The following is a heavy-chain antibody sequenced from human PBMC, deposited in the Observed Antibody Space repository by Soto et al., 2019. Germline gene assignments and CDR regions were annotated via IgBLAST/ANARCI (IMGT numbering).Heavy chain of an antibody. CDR1: GGSISSYY. CDR2: IYYSGST. CDR3: ASTEVWFGELLHLYY. Sequence: SETLSLTCTVSGGSISSYYWSWIRQPPGKGLEWIGYIYYSGSTNYNPSLKSRVTISVDTSKNQFSLKLSSVTAADTAVYYCASTEVWFGELLHLYYWGQGTLVTVSS. V-gene: IGHV4-59*01. D-gene: IGHD3-10*01. J-gene: IGHJ4*02.